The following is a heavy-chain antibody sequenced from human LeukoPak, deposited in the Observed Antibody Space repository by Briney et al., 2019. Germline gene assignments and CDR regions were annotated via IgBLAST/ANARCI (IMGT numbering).Heavy chain of an antibody. V-gene: IGHV3-30*02. J-gene: IGHJ4*02. D-gene: IGHD4-17*01. Sequence: DSVKGRFTISRDNSLDTLYLQTNSLRAEDTAIYYCAKPTTVTTSYYFDYWGQGTLVTVSS. CDR3: AKPTTVTTSYYFDY.